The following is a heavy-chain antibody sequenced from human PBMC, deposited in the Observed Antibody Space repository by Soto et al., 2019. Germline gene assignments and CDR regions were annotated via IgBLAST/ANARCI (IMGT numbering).Heavy chain of an antibody. Sequence: EVQLLESGGGLVQPGGSLRLSCAASGFTFSSYAMSWVRQAPGKGLEWVSAISGSGGSTYYADSVKGRFTISRDNSKNTLYLQMNSLGAEDTAVYYCAKDSSPRITIFGVVIFFDGMDVWGQGTTVTVSS. CDR1: GFTFSSYA. V-gene: IGHV3-23*01. D-gene: IGHD3-3*01. J-gene: IGHJ6*02. CDR2: ISGSGGST. CDR3: AKDSSPRITIFGVVIFFDGMDV.